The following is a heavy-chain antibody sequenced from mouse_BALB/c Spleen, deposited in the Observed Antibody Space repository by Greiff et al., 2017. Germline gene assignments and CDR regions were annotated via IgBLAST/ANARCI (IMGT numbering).Heavy chain of an antibody. V-gene: IGHV1-15*01. CDR1: GYTFTDYE. D-gene: IGHD4-1*01. J-gene: IGHJ4*01. CDR2: IDPETGGT. CDR3: TGEGNCDAMDY. Sequence: VQLQQSGAELVRPGASVTLSCKASGYTFTDYEMHWVKQTPVHGLEWIGAIDPETGGTAYNQKFKGKATLTADKSSSTAYMELRSLTSEDSAVYDCTGEGNCDAMDYWGQGTSVTVSS.